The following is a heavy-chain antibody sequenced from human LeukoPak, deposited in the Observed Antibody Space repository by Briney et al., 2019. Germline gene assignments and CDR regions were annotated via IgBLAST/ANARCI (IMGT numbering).Heavy chain of an antibody. J-gene: IGHJ3*02. Sequence: PGGSLRLSCAASGFTFSSYWMHWVRQAPGKGLEWVAVISYDGSNKYYADSVKGRFTISRDNSKNTLYLQMNSLRAEDTAVYYCAKVIGIVGATVWTDAFDIWGQGTMVTVSS. V-gene: IGHV3-30*18. D-gene: IGHD1-26*01. CDR3: AKVIGIVGATVWTDAFDI. CDR2: ISYDGSNK. CDR1: GFTFSSYW.